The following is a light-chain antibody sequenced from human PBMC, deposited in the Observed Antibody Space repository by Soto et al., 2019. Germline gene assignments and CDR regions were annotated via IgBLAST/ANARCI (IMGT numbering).Light chain of an antibody. Sequence: QSALTQPASVSGSPGQSITISCTGTSNDVGGYNHVSWYQQLPGKAPKLIIYEVYYRPSGVSNRFSGSKSGNTASLTICGLQAEDEADYYCKSYRNTDTVVFGGGTNVTVL. J-gene: IGLJ2*01. V-gene: IGLV2-14*01. CDR3: KSYRNTDTVV. CDR2: EVY. CDR1: SNDVGGYNH.